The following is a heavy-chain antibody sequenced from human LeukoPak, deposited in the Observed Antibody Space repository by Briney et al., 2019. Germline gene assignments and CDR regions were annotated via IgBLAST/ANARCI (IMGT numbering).Heavy chain of an antibody. J-gene: IGHJ5*02. D-gene: IGHD6-13*01. V-gene: IGHV1-18*01. CDR2: ISAYNGNA. CDR3: AREGMAAARLGGSWFDP. CDR1: GYTLTSYG. Sequence: GASVKVSCKASGYTLTSYGISWVRQAPGQGLEWMGWISAYNGNANYAQKLQGRVTMTTDTSTSTAYMELRSLRSDDTAVYYCAREGMAAARLGGSWFDPWGQGTLVTVSS.